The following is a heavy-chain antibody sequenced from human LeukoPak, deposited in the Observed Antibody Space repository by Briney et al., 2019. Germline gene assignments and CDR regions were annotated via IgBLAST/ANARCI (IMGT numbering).Heavy chain of an antibody. Sequence: GGSLRLSCAASGFPFSNYGMHWVRQAPGKGLEWVAVISYDGSNKYYADSVKGRFTISRDNSKNTLYLQMNSLRAEDTAVYYCAKSGRRGGCSSTSCHDSFDIWGQGTMVTVSS. CDR2: ISYDGSNK. J-gene: IGHJ3*02. V-gene: IGHV3-30*18. D-gene: IGHD2-2*01. CDR1: GFPFSNYG. CDR3: AKSGRRGGCSSTSCHDSFDI.